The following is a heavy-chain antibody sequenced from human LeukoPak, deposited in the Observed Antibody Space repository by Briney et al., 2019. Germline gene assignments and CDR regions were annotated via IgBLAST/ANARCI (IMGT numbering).Heavy chain of an antibody. D-gene: IGHD3-9*01. V-gene: IGHV1-69*01. Sequence: GASVKVSCKASGGTFSSYAISWVRQAPGQWLEWMGGIIPIFGTANYAQRFQGRVTITADESTSTAYMELSSLRSEDTAVYYCARGPIYYFDYWGQGTLVTVSS. CDR2: IIPIFGTA. CDR3: ARGPIYYFDY. J-gene: IGHJ4*02. CDR1: GGTFSSYA.